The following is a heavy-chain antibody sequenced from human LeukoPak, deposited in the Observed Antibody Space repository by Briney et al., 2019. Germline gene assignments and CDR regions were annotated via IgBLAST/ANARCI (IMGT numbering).Heavy chain of an antibody. D-gene: IGHD3-3*01. Sequence: PSETLSLTCTVSGGSISSGGYYWSWIRQPPGKGLEWIGYIYRSGSTYYNPSLKSRVTISVDRSKNQFSLKLSSVTAADTAVYYCARAPKTRFLEWLLYFDYWGQGTLVTVSS. J-gene: IGHJ4*02. V-gene: IGHV4-30-2*01. CDR3: ARAPKTRFLEWLLYFDY. CDR1: GGSISSGGYY. CDR2: IYRSGST.